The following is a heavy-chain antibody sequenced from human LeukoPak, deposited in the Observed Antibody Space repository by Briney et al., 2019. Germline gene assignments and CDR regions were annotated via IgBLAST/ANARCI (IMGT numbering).Heavy chain of an antibody. CDR3: ARDLPTRDYYDSSGYYRY. Sequence: GASVKVSCKASGYTFTSYGISWVRQAPGQGLEWMGWISAYNGNTNYAQKLQGRVTMTTDRSTSTAYMELRSLRSDDTAVYYCARDLPTRDYYDSSGYYRYWGQGTLVTVSS. V-gene: IGHV1-18*01. J-gene: IGHJ4*02. D-gene: IGHD3-22*01. CDR1: GYTFTSYG. CDR2: ISAYNGNT.